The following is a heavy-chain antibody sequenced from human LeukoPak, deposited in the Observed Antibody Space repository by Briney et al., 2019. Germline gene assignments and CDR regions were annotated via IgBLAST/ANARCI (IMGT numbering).Heavy chain of an antibody. D-gene: IGHD5-18*01. CDR3: ARDSTGRSYGEIDY. J-gene: IGHJ4*02. CDR1: GYTLTSYG. Sequence: ASVKVSCKASGYTLTSYGISWVRQAPGQGLEWMGWISAYNGNTNYAQKLQGRVTMTTDTSTSTAYMELRSLRSDDTAVYYCARDSTGRSYGEIDYWGQGTLVTVSS. CDR2: ISAYNGNT. V-gene: IGHV1-18*04.